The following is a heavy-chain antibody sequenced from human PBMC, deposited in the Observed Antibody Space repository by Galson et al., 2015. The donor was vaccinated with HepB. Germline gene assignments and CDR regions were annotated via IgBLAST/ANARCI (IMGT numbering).Heavy chain of an antibody. CDR3: ARGSYCSSTSCYPHPTYYYYYMDV. J-gene: IGHJ6*03. CDR2: IIPILGIA. V-gene: IGHV1-69*04. D-gene: IGHD2-2*01. Sequence: SVKVSCKASGGTFSSYAISWVRQAPGQGLEWMGRIIPILGIANYAQKFQGRVTITADKSTSTAYMELSSLRSEDTAVYYCARGSYCSSTSCYPHPTYYYYYMDVWGKGTTVTVSS. CDR1: GGTFSSYA.